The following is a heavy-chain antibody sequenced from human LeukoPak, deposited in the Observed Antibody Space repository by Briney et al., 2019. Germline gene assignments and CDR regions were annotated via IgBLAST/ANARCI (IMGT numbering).Heavy chain of an antibody. D-gene: IGHD5-24*01. Sequence: PSETLSLTCIVSGGSISSSSYYWGWLRHPPGKGLEWIGSIYYSGSTYYNPSFKSRVTIPVDTSKNQFSLKLSSVTAADTAVYYCARGNGYNYDYWGQGTLVTVSS. CDR1: GGSISSSSYY. J-gene: IGHJ4*02. V-gene: IGHV4-39*01. CDR2: IYYSGST. CDR3: ARGNGYNYDY.